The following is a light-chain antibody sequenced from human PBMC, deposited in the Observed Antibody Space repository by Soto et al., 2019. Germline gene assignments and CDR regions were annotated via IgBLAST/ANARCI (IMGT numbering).Light chain of an antibody. J-gene: IGKJ1*01. CDR2: KAS. CDR3: QQYSDHWT. V-gene: IGKV1-5*03. CDR1: RSIINW. Sequence: DIQLTQSPSTLSASVGDRVTITCRASRSIINWLAWYQQKSGKGPKLLIYKASNLQTGVPSRFSGSGDETEFTLNLRSLQPDDVATYYWQQYSDHWTFGQGPKVEIK.